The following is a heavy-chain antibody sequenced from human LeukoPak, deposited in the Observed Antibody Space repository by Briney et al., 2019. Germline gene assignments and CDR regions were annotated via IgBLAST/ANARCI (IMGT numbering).Heavy chain of an antibody. J-gene: IGHJ5*02. CDR1: GFTFSSYG. D-gene: IGHD5-12*01. Sequence: GGSLRLSCAASGFTFSSYGMHWVRQAPGKGLEWVAFIRYDGSNKYYADSVKGRFTISRDNSKNTLYLQMNSLRAEDTAVYYCAKELFGLSGYGEGGFDPWGQGTLVTVSS. V-gene: IGHV3-30*02. CDR2: IRYDGSNK. CDR3: AKELFGLSGYGEGGFDP.